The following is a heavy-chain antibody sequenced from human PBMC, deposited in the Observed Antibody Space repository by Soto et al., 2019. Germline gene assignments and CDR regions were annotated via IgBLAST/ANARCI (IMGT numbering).Heavy chain of an antibody. D-gene: IGHD3-10*01. J-gene: IGHJ6*02. Sequence: QVQLVESGGGVVQPGRSLRLSCAASGFTFSSYGMHWVRQAPGKGLEWVAVISYDGSNKYYADSVKGRFTISRDNSKNTLYLQMNSLRAEDTAVYYCAKGGEMAPYGMDVWGQGTTVTVSS. V-gene: IGHV3-30*18. CDR3: AKGGEMAPYGMDV. CDR2: ISYDGSNK. CDR1: GFTFSSYG.